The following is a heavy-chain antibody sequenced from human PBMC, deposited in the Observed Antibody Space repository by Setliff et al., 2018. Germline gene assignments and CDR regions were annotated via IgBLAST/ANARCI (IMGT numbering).Heavy chain of an antibody. D-gene: IGHD3-10*01. Sequence: GESLKISCTASGYTFSNYWIGWVRQMPGKGLEWMGIIYPRDSDIKYSPSFQGQVTISADKSISTAYLQWSSLEASDTAMYYCAREVLYYYGSGSYYYMDVWGKGTTVTVSS. CDR3: AREVLYYYGSGSYYYMDV. CDR1: GYTFSNYW. J-gene: IGHJ6*03. V-gene: IGHV5-51*01. CDR2: IYPRDSDI.